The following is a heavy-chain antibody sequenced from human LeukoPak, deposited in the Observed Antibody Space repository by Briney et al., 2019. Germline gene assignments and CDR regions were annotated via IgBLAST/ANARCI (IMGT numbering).Heavy chain of an antibody. CDR2: IYHSGST. CDR1: GYSISSGYY. CDR3: ARVNTSIVVVVAAMGYFDY. D-gene: IGHD2-15*01. J-gene: IGHJ4*02. V-gene: IGHV4-38-2*01. Sequence: SETLSLTCAVSGYSISSGYYWGWIRQPPGKGLEWIGSIYHSGSTYYNPSLKSRVTISVDTSKNQFSLKLSSVTAADTAVCYCARVNTSIVVVVAAMGYFDYWGQGTLVTASS.